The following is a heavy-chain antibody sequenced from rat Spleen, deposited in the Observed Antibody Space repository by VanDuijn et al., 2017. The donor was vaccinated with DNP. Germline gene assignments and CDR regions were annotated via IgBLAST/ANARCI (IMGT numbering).Heavy chain of an antibody. CDR2: ISIGGGDT. CDR1: GFTFSDYY. J-gene: IGHJ2*01. D-gene: IGHD1-12*02. V-gene: IGHV5-25*01. Sequence: EVQLVESGGGLVQPGRSLKLSCTASGFTFSDYYMAWVRQAPTKGLEWVASISIGGGDTFYRDSIKGRFTISRDNAKTTLYLQMDSLRSEDTATYYCVSSVYDCTSYWLAYWGQGVMVIVSS. CDR3: VSSVYDCTSYWLAY.